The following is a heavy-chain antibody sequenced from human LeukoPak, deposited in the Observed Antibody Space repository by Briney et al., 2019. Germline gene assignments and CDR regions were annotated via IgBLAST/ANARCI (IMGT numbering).Heavy chain of an antibody. V-gene: IGHV1-69*05. Sequence: GSSVNVSCKASGGTFSSYANSWMRHAPGQGLEWKGGIIPSFGTANNAHKYQGRVTITTDESTSTAYMELSSLRAEDTVVYYCARDQGEIAAAGTRPTHGPPMYYYYYYMDVWGKGTTVTVSS. D-gene: IGHD6-13*01. CDR2: IIPSFGTA. CDR3: ARDQGEIAAAGTRPTHGPPMYYYYYYMDV. J-gene: IGHJ6*03. CDR1: GGTFSSYA.